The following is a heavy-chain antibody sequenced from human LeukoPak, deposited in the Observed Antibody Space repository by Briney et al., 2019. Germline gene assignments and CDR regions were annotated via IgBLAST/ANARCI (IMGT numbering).Heavy chain of an antibody. D-gene: IGHD3-22*01. CDR3: AIENYYDSSGYSKAFGY. J-gene: IGHJ4*02. CDR1: GYTFTVKF. V-gene: IGHV1-2*02. CDR2: IEPNSGGA. Sequence: GSAKVSCKTSGYTFTVKFLHWLRQAPGQGLEWMGGIEPNSGGAVYGQNFRGRVTVTRDTSVSTAYMELSRLRSDDTAVYYCAIENYYDSSGYSKAFGYWGQGTLVTVSS.